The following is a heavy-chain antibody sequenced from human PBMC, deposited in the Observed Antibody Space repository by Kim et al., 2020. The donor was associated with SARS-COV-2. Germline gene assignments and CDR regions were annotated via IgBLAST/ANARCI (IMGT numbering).Heavy chain of an antibody. CDR2: IYYSGST. J-gene: IGHJ4*02. CDR1: GGSISSSSYY. Sequence: SETLSLTCTVSGGSISSSSYYWGWIRQPPGKGLEWIGSIYYSGSTYYNPSLKNRVTISVDTSKNQFSLKLSSVTAADTTVYYCARRVAAGQNFDYWGQGTLVTVSS. CDR3: ARRVAAGQNFDY. V-gene: IGHV4-39*01. D-gene: IGHD6-13*01.